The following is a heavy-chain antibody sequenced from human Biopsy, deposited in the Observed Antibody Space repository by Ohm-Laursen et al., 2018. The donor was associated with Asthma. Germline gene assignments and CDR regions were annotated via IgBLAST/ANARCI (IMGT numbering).Heavy chain of an antibody. CDR3: VRDGTDDAFDI. V-gene: IGHV3-30*03. Sequence: SLRLSCTASGFVFSQCGMHWVRQAPGKGLKWVGVISKDASTQDYADSVKGRFTMARDNSKNTLDLQMNSLREEDTAVYYCVRDGTDDAFDIWGQGTVVSVSS. J-gene: IGHJ3*02. D-gene: IGHD1-1*01. CDR1: GFVFSQCG. CDR2: ISKDASTQ.